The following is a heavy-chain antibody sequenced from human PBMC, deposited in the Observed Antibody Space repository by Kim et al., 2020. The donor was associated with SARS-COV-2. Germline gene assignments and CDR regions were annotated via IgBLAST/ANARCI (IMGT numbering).Heavy chain of an antibody. Sequence: GGSLRLSCAASGFTFSSYGMHWVRQAPGKGLEWVAVIWYDGSNKYYADSVKGRFTISRDNSKNTLYLQMNSLRAEDTAVYYCARGGDGYNLGADYWGQGTLVTVSS. V-gene: IGHV3-33*01. CDR1: GFTFSSYG. CDR3: ARGGDGYNLGADY. CDR2: IWYDGSNK. D-gene: IGHD5-12*01. J-gene: IGHJ4*02.